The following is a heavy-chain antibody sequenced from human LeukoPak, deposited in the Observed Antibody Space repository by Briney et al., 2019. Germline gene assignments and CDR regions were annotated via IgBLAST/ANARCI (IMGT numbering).Heavy chain of an antibody. J-gene: IGHJ5*02. V-gene: IGHV3-21*04. CDR1: EFTFSSYS. CDR3: AKEGVRDGSGSYIDNWFDP. CDR2: ISSTASYI. Sequence: VGSLRLSCAASEFTFSSYSMNWVRQAPRKGLEWVSSISSTASYIYYADSVKGRFTISRDNSKNTLYLQMNSLRAEDTAVYYCAKEGVRDGSGSYIDNWFDPWGQGTLVTVSS. D-gene: IGHD3-10*01.